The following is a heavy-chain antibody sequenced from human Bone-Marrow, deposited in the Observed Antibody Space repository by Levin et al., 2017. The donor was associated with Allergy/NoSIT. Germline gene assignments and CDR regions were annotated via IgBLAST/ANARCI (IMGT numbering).Heavy chain of an antibody. CDR2: IDDTGGT. CDR3: ATHIKYLKWFDP. V-gene: IGHV4-39*01. CDR1: GGSNVNDGLS. D-gene: IGHD1-14*01. Sequence: GSLRLSCTVSGGSNVNDGLSWGWIRRPPGKGLEWIGNIDDTGGTYYNSALKSRVSMSIDTSKNQFSLRLSSVTAADTALYYCATHIKYLKWFDPWGQGARVTVSS. J-gene: IGHJ5*02.